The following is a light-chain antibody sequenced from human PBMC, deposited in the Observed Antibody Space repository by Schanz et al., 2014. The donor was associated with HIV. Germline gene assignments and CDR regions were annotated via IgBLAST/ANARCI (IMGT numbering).Light chain of an antibody. J-gene: IGLJ3*02. V-gene: IGLV1-44*01. CDR3: QSYDSGLSGWV. CDR2: NTY. CDR1: SSTFRSNA. Sequence: QSVLTQPPSASGTPGQRVTISCSGSSSTFRSNAVNWYQQLPGTAPKLLIYNTYHRPSGVPDRFSGSKSGTSASLAITGLQAEDEADYYCQSYDSGLSGWVFGGGTKLTVL.